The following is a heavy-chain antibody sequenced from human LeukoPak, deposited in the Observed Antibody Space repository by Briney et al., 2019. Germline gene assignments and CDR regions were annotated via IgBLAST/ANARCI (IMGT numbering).Heavy chain of an antibody. D-gene: IGHD3-10*01. CDR3: ARTSLGTAGI. CDR2: MNPNSGNT. J-gene: IGHJ3*02. CDR1: GYAFTSYD. V-gene: IGHV1-8*01. Sequence: ASVKVSCKASGYAFTSYDINWVRQATGQGLEWMGWMNPNSGNTGCAQKFQGRVTMTRNTSISTAYMELSSLRSEDTAVYYCARTSLGTAGIWGQGTMVTVSS.